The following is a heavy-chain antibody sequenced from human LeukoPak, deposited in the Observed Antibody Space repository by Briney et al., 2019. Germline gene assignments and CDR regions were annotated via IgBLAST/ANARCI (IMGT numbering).Heavy chain of an antibody. J-gene: IGHJ3*02. D-gene: IGHD4-17*01. V-gene: IGHV3-30*18. CDR3: AKTDYGDQADAFDI. Sequence: GGSLRLSCAASGFTFGSYGMHWVRQAPGKGLEWVAVISYDGSNKYYADSVKGRFTISRDNSKNTLYLQMNSLRAEDTAVYYCAKTDYGDQADAFDIWGQGTMVAVSS. CDR2: ISYDGSNK. CDR1: GFTFGSYG.